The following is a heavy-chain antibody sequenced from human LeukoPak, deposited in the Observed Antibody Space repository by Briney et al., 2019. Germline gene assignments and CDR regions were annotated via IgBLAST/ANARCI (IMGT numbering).Heavy chain of an antibody. Sequence: ASVKVSCKASGDTFSSYAISWVRQAPGQGLEWMGGIIPIFGTANYAQKFQGRVTITADESTSTAYMELSSLRSEDTAVYYCARDPGHGATVDYYYGMDVWGQGTTVTVSS. CDR2: IIPIFGTA. D-gene: IGHD1-26*01. J-gene: IGHJ6*02. CDR1: GDTFSSYA. V-gene: IGHV1-69*13. CDR3: ARDPGHGATVDYYYGMDV.